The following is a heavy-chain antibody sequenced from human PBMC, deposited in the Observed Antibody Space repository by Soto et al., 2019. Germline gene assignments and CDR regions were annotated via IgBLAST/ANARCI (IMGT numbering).Heavy chain of an antibody. CDR3: ASSSQCCIDF. V-gene: IGHV4-30-4*02. CDR1: GGSISSGYYY. D-gene: IGHD2-15*01. Sequence: SETLSLTCSVSGGSISSGYYYWSWIRQPPGKGLEWIGNIYYSGNTYYNPSLKSRLIISIDTSKNQFSLKVRTVTAAASAVYGCASSSQCCIDFWRQGTTVTVSS. J-gene: IGHJ6*02. CDR2: IYYSGNT.